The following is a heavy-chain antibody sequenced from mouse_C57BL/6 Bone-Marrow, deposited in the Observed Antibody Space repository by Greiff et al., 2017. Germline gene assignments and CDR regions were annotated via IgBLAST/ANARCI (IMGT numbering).Heavy chain of an antibody. CDR3: ARDRGYFYYYAMDY. CDR2: ISYDGSN. V-gene: IGHV3-6*01. Sequence: ESGPGLVKPSQSLSLTCSVTGYSITSGYYWNWIRQFPGNKLEWMGYISYDGSNNYNPSLKNRISITRDTSKNQFFLKLNSVTTEDTATYYCARDRGYFYYYAMDYWGQGTSVTVSS. D-gene: IGHD1-1*01. J-gene: IGHJ4*01. CDR1: GYSITSGYY.